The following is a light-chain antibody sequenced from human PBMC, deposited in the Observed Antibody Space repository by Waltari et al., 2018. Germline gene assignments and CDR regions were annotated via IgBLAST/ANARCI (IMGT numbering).Light chain of an antibody. J-gene: IGKJ1*01. CDR1: QSVLYNSNKKDY. CDR3: QQYYITPWA. V-gene: IGKV4-1*01. CDR2: WAS. Sequence: DIVMTQSPDSLALSLGERATINCKSSQSVLYNSNKKDYVASCQQRPRQPPKLLISWASMREAGVPDRFSGSGSGTDFTLTISSLQAEDVAVYYCQQYYITPWAFGQGTKVEIK.